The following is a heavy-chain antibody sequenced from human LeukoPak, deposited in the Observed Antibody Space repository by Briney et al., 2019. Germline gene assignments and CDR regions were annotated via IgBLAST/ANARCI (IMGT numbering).Heavy chain of an antibody. CDR3: AKDQIGWAPGYVSGPLDQ. CDR2: ISTDGNNE. Sequence: SGGSLRLSCAASGFSFTMYGIHWVRQAPGKGLEWVAVISTDGNNEYYANSVKGRFTISRDNSKNTVYLQMTSLRTEDTAVYYCAKDQIGWAPGYVSGPLDQWGQGTLATVSS. J-gene: IGHJ4*02. CDR1: GFSFTMYG. V-gene: IGHV3-30*18. D-gene: IGHD6-19*01.